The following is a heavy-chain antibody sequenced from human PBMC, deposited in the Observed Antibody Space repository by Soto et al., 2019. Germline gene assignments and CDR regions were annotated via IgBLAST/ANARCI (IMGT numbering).Heavy chain of an antibody. CDR1: GFTFSSYS. V-gene: IGHV3-21*04. Sequence: ESGGGLVKPGGSLRLSCAASGFTFSSYSMNWVRQAPGKGLEWVSSISSSSSYIYYADSVKGRFTISRDNAENSLYLQMNSLRAEDTAVYYCARRAASGRHFDHWGQGTLVSVSS. D-gene: IGHD6-13*01. J-gene: IGHJ4*02. CDR2: ISSSSSYI. CDR3: ARRAASGRHFDH.